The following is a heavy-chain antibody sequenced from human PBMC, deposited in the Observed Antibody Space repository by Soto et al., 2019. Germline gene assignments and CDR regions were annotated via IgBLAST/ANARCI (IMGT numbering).Heavy chain of an antibody. Sequence: QVQLQESGPVLVKPSQTLSLTCTVSGGSISSDGYYWTWIRQHPGKGLEWIGYIYYSGSTYYNPFLKSRITISVDTSKNQFSLELGSVTAADTAVYYCARGYGYANWLDPWGQGTLGTVSS. CDR3: ARGYGYANWLDP. CDR1: GGSISSDGYY. V-gene: IGHV4-31*03. CDR2: IYYSGST. D-gene: IGHD5-18*01. J-gene: IGHJ5*02.